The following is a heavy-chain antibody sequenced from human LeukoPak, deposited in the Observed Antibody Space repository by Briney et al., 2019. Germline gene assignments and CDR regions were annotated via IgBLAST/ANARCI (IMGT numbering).Heavy chain of an antibody. V-gene: IGHV1-3*01. CDR3: ARVIGGYYYYGMDV. J-gene: IGHJ6*04. Sequence: ASVNVSCTASGYTFTSYAMHWVRQAPGHRLKALGWINAGNGNTEYSQKFQGRVTITSDTFASTAYMELSSLRSEDTAVYYCARVIGGYYYYGMDVWGKGTTVTVSS. CDR2: INAGNGNT. CDR1: GYTFTSYA. D-gene: IGHD4-23*01.